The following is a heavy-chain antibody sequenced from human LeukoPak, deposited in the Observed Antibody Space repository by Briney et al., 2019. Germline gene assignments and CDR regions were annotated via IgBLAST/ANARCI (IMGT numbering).Heavy chain of an antibody. J-gene: IGHJ4*02. V-gene: IGHV4-30-4*01. D-gene: IGHD3-22*01. CDR2: VYFCGST. CDR1: GGSFSSGDYY. CDR3: ARAMNYYDSSGFDY. Sequence: SETLSLTCTVSGGSFSSGDYYWSWIRQPPGKGLEWLGYVYFCGSTYYNPSLKSRVTISVDTSKNQFSLKLSSVTAADSAVYYCARAMNYYDSSGFDYWGQGTLVTVSP.